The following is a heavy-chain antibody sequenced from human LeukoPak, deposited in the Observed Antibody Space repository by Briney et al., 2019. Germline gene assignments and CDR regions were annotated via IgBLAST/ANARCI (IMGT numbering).Heavy chain of an antibody. CDR1: GGSISSFY. D-gene: IGHD5/OR15-5a*01. J-gene: IGHJ3*02. CDR2: ISYSETT. V-gene: IGHV4-59*01. Sequence: SDTLSLTCTVSGGSISSFYWSWIRQPPGKGLDYIGYISYSETTSYNPSLKSRVTISVDTSKNQFSLKLTSVTAADTAVYYCARDKGLPQAFDIWGQGTMVTVSS. CDR3: ARDKGLPQAFDI.